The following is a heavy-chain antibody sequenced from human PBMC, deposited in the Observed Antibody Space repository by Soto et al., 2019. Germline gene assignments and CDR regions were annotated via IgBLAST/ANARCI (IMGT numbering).Heavy chain of an antibody. V-gene: IGHV3-23*01. CDR1: GFDFSGYA. CDR2: ISGSGGST. CDR3: AKYADSVTCEHDC. J-gene: IGHJ4*02. D-gene: IGHD4-17*01. Sequence: EVQLLESGGGLVQPGGSLRLSCAASGFDFSGYAMSWVRQAPGKGLEWVSGISGSGGSTYYADSVKGRFTIARDNSKNTLYVHMNSLRAEDTAMYYCAKYADSVTCEHDCWGQGTLVTVSS.